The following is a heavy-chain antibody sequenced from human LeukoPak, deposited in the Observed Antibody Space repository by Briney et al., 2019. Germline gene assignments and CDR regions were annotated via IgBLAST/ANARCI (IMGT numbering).Heavy chain of an antibody. J-gene: IGHJ3*02. CDR2: IYASGST. V-gene: IGHV4-61*02. CDR1: GGSIRNLNYY. D-gene: IGHD3-22*01. CDR3: ERPSTYYYDSSGHGAFDI. Sequence: SETLSLTCSVSGGSIRNLNYYWSWIRQPAGKGLEWIGRIYASGSTNYNPSLKSRVTISVDTSKNQFSLKLSSVTAADTAVYYCERPSTYYYDSSGHGAFDIWGQGTMVTVSS.